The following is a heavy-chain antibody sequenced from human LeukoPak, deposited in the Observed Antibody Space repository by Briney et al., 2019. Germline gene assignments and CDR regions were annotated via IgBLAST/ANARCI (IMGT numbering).Heavy chain of an antibody. CDR2: IYSGDNT. D-gene: IGHD5-12*01. Sequence: GGSLRLSCAASGFTVSSNYMSWVRQARGKGLEWVSVIYSGDNTDYADSVRGRFTISRDNSKNTLYLQMNSLRAEDTALYYCAKAYSGYGFDYWGQGTLVTVSS. CDR3: AKAYSGYGFDY. CDR1: GFTVSSNY. V-gene: IGHV3-53*01. J-gene: IGHJ4*02.